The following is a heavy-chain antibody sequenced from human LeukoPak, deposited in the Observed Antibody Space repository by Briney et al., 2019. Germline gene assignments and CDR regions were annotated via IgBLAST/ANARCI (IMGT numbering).Heavy chain of an antibody. CDR1: GGTFSSYA. CDR2: INPSGGST. Sequence: ASVKVSCKASGGTFSSYAISWVRQAPGQGLEWMGIINPSGGSTSYAQKFQGRVTMTRDTSTSTVYMELSSLRSEDTAVYYCARGGGEGYFDYWGQGTLVTVSS. CDR3: ARGGGEGYFDY. V-gene: IGHV1-46*01. J-gene: IGHJ4*02. D-gene: IGHD2-21*01.